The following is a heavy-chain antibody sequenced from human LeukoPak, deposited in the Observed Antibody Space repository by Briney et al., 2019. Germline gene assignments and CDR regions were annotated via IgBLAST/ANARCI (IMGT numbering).Heavy chain of an antibody. V-gene: IGHV5-51*01. CDR3: ARSSDSSGYYDYFDY. Sequence: GESLKISCQGSGYSFTRFWIGWVRQIPGKGLGWIAIIYPGVSDTSYSPSFQGQVTISADKSIHTAYLQWSSLKASDTAMYYCARSSDSSGYYDYFDYWGQGTMVTVSS. D-gene: IGHD3-22*01. CDR2: IYPGVSDT. J-gene: IGHJ4*02. CDR1: GYSFTRFW.